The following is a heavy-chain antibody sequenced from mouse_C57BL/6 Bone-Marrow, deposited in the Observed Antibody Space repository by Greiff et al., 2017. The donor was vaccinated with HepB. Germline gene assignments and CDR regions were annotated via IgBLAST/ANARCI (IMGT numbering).Heavy chain of an antibody. V-gene: IGHV1-81*01. CDR1: GYTFTSYG. Sequence: QVQLQQSGAELARSGASVKLSCKASGYTFTSYGISWVKQRTGQGLEWIGEIYPRSGNTYYNEKFKGKATLTADKSSSTAYMELRSLTSEDSAVYFCARGYYGARFAYWGQGTLVTVSA. D-gene: IGHD1-1*01. CDR2: IYPRSGNT. CDR3: ARGYYGARFAY. J-gene: IGHJ3*01.